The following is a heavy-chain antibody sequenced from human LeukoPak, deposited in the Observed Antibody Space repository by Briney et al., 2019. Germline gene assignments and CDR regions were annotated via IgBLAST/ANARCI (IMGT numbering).Heavy chain of an antibody. Sequence: SVKVSCKASGYTFTSYGISWVRRAPGQGLEWLGGIIPIFGTANYAQKFQGRVTITADESTSTAYMELSSLRSEDTAVYYCARGVLTGYRSGLMDDREQYDYWGQGTLVTVSS. CDR3: ARGVLTGYRSGLMDDREQYDY. CDR2: IIPIFGTA. CDR1: GYTFTSYG. D-gene: IGHD3-9*01. V-gene: IGHV1-69*13. J-gene: IGHJ4*02.